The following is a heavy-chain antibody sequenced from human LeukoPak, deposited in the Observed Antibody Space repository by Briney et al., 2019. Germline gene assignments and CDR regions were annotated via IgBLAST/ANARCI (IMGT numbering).Heavy chain of an antibody. V-gene: IGHV3-30*02. D-gene: IGHD5-24*01. CDR3: ARDLDDYNGLPPFFQH. Sequence: AGGSLRLSCAASGFTFSSYGMHWVRQAPGKGLEWVAFIRYDGSNKYYADSVKGRFTISRDNSKNTLYLQMNSLRAEDTAVYYCARDLDDYNGLPPFFQHWGQGTLVTVSS. J-gene: IGHJ1*01. CDR1: GFTFSSYG. CDR2: IRYDGSNK.